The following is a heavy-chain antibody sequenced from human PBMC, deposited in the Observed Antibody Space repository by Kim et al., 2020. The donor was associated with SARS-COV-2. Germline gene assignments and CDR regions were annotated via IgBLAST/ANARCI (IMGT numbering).Heavy chain of an antibody. Sequence: GGSLRLSCAASGFTFSNYTMNWVRQAPGKGLEWVSSLSSGSSYIYYADSVKGRFTISRDNAKNSLYLQMNSLRAEDTALYYCVRDGSGFDYWGQGTLVTV. CDR1: GFTFSNYT. J-gene: IGHJ4*02. V-gene: IGHV3-21*01. CDR3: VRDGSGFDY. CDR2: LSSGSSYI. D-gene: IGHD2-15*01.